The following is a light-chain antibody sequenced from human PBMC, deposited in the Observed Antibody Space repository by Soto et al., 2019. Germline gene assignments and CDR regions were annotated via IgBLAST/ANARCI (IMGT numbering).Light chain of an antibody. CDR1: SSDVGGYNY. Sequence: QSVLTQPASVSGSPGQSITISCTGTSSDVGGYNYVSWYQHLPGKAPKLIIYDVNIRPSGVSNRFSASKSATAASLTIFGFQAEDEADYYCTSYTSRNSLYVFGTGTKVTAL. CDR2: DVN. CDR3: TSYTSRNSLYV. J-gene: IGLJ1*01. V-gene: IGLV2-14*03.